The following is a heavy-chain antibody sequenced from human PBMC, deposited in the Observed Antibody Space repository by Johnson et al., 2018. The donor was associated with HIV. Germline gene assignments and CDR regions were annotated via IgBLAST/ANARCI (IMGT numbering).Heavy chain of an antibody. J-gene: IGHJ3*02. CDR1: GFTVSSNY. CDR3: VTDGFYALAFDI. V-gene: IGHV3-23*04. Sequence: VHLVESGGGLVQPGGSLRLSCAAFGFTVSSNYMSWVRQAPGKGLEWVSGISWNSGSIGYADSVKGRFTISRDNSKNTLYLQMNSLKTEDTAVYYCVTDGFYALAFDIWGQGTMVTVSS. CDR2: ISWNSGSI. D-gene: IGHD2/OR15-2a*01.